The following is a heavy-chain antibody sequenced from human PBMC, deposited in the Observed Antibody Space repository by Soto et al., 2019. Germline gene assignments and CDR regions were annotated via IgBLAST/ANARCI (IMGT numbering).Heavy chain of an antibody. CDR3: AREPAGSGYYSLPYYYGMDV. V-gene: IGHV4-30-4*01. D-gene: IGHD3-3*01. CDR2: IYYSGST. CDR1: GGSISSGDYY. J-gene: IGHJ6*02. Sequence: SEPLSLTCTVSGGSISSGDYYWSWIRQPPGKGLEWIGYIYYSGSTYYNPSLKSRVTISVDTSKNQFSLKLSSVTAADTAVYYCAREPAGSGYYSLPYYYGMDVWGQGTTVTVSS.